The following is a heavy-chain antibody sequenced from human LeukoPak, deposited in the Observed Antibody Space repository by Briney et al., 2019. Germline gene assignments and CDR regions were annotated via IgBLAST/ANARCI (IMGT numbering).Heavy chain of an antibody. D-gene: IGHD5-18*01. CDR3: ARALPHRRLMDTTMEQHWFDP. CDR1: GYTFAGYY. Sequence: ASVKVSCKASGYTFAGYYMHWVRQAPGQGLEWMGWINPITGVTYYAQKFQGRVTMTRDMSTSTVYMELSSLRSEDTAVYYCARALPHRRLMDTTMEQHWFDPWGQGTLVTVSS. CDR2: INPITGVT. J-gene: IGHJ5*02. V-gene: IGHV1-2*02.